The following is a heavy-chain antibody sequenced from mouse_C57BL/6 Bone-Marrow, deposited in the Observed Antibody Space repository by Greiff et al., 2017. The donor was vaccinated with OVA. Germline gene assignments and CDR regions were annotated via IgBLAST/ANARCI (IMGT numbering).Heavy chain of an antibody. CDR3: AGLRNYAMDY. D-gene: IGHD1-1*01. CDR1: GYAFTNYL. J-gene: IGHJ4*01. Sequence: VMLVESGAELVRPGPSVKVSCKASGYAFTNYLIEWVKQRPGQGLEWIGVINPGSGGTNYNEKFKGKATLTADKSSSTAYMQLSSLTSEDSAVYFCAGLRNYAMDYWGQGTSVTVSS. CDR2: INPGSGGT. V-gene: IGHV1-54*01.